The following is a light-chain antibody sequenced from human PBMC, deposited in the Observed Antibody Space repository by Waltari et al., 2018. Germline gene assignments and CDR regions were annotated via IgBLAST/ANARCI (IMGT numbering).Light chain of an antibody. J-gene: IGKJ3*01. V-gene: IGKV1-27*01. CDR2: AAS. CDR3: QKYNGAPA. CDR1: QGHSNY. Sequence: DIQMTQSPSSLSASVGDRVTITCRASQGHSNYLGWYQQKAGNVPKVMLYAASRLHTWVPSRFSGRGSGTDFTLTISSLQPEYVATYYGQKYNGAPAFGPGTKVDIK.